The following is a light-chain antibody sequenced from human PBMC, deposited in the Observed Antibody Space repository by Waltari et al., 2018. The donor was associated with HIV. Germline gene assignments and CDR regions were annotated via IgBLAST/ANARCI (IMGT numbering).Light chain of an antibody. Sequence: EIALTQSPGTLALSPGERATLSCRALQSVSSSFLAWYQQKPGQAASLLIYGASSRATDIPERFSGSESGTDFTLTSSRLEPEDIAVYFGKQYDNSATWTFGQGTKVEIQ. CDR2: GAS. CDR1: QSVSSSF. J-gene: IGKJ1*01. CDR3: KQYDNSATWT. V-gene: IGKV3-20*01.